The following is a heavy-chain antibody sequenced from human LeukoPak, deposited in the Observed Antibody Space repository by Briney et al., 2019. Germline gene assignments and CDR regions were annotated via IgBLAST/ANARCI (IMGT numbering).Heavy chain of an antibody. Sequence: SVRVSCKASGGTFIIYAISWVRQALEEGVWWGGRTFPRLGTANYAQKFQGRVTITTDESTSTAYMELSSLRSEDTAVYYCARGGAEYYYYMDVWGKGTTVTVSS. J-gene: IGHJ6*03. CDR3: ARGGAEYYYYMDV. CDR1: GGTFIIYA. D-gene: IGHD1-26*01. V-gene: IGHV1-69*05. CDR2: TFPRLGTA.